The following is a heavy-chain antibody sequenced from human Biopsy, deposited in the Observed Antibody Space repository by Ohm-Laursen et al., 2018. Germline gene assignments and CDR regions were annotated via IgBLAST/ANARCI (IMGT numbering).Heavy chain of an antibody. V-gene: IGHV3-11*01. CDR1: GFSFSDKY. Sequence: SLRLSCAASGFSFSDKYMSWFRQAPGKGLEWVSYISRENIVYYADSVKGRFIISWDNAKNSVHLQMSSLRAEDTAVYFCASPTFYASGYIDVGYCYWGQGTLVTVSS. J-gene: IGHJ4*02. D-gene: IGHD5-12*01. CDR3: ASPTFYASGYIDVGYCY. CDR2: ISRENIV.